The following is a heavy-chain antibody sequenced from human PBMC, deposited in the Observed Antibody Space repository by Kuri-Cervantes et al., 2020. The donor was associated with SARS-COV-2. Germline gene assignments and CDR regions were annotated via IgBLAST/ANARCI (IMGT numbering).Heavy chain of an antibody. V-gene: IGHV3-48*02. Sequence: GGSLRLSCAASGFTFSSYSMNWVRQAPGKGREWVSYISSRSSTIYYADSVKGRFTISRDNAKNSLYLQRNSLRDEDTAVYYCAREGYYDSSGYFDYWGQGTLVTVSS. CDR1: GFTFSSYS. CDR2: ISSRSSTI. CDR3: AREGYYDSSGYFDY. J-gene: IGHJ4*02. D-gene: IGHD3-22*01.